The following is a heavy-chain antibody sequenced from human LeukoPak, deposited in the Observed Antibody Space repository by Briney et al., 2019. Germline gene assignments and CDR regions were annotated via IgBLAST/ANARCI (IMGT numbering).Heavy chain of an antibody. J-gene: IGHJ4*02. Sequence: PGGSLRLSCAASGFTFSSYAMHWVRQAPGKGLEWVSVIYSGGRTYYADSVKGRFTISRDNSKNTLYLQMNSLRAEDTAVYYCARGTAAAGFGFDYWGQGTLVTVSS. CDR2: IYSGGRT. CDR3: ARGTAAAGFGFDY. CDR1: GFTFSSYA. V-gene: IGHV3-53*01. D-gene: IGHD6-13*01.